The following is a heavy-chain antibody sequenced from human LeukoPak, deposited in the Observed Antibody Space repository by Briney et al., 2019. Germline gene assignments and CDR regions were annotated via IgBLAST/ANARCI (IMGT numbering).Heavy chain of an antibody. CDR3: ARTYYDVSGVAWYFDL. CDR2: IYYSGST. D-gene: IGHD3-22*01. CDR1: GDSISTYY. J-gene: IGHJ2*01. Sequence: SETLSLTCTVSGDSISTYYWNWIRQPPGEGLEWIGYIYYSGSTNYNPSLKSRVTISVDTSKNQFSLKLRSVTAADTAVYYCARTYYDVSGVAWYFDLWGRGTLVTVSP. V-gene: IGHV4-59*01.